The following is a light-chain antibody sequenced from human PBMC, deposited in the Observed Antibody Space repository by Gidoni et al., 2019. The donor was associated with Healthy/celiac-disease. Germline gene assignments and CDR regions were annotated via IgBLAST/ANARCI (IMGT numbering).Light chain of an antibody. V-gene: IGLV3-1*01. Sequence: SYELTQPPSASVSPGQTASIPCSEDKLGDKYACWYQQKPGQSPVLVIYQDSKRPSGIPERFSGSNSGNTATLTISGTQAMDEADYYCQAWDSSVVFGGGTKLTVL. J-gene: IGLJ2*01. CDR2: QDS. CDR3: QAWDSSVV. CDR1: KLGDKY.